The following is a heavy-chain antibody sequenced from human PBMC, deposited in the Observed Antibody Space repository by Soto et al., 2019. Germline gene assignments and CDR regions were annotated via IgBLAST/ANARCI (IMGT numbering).Heavy chain of an antibody. CDR3: ARVHSSSSRDNWFDP. Sequence: SPTLSLTCAISGDSVSSNTASWNWIRQSPSRGLEWLGRTYYRSKWYNDYAVSVKSRITINPDTSKNQFSLQLNSVTPEDTAVYYCARVHSSSSRDNWFDPWGQGTLVTVSS. CDR1: GDSVSSNTAS. V-gene: IGHV6-1*01. CDR2: TYYRSKWYN. J-gene: IGHJ5*02. D-gene: IGHD6-6*01.